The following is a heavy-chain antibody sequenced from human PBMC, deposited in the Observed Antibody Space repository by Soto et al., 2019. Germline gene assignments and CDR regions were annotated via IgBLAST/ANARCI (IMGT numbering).Heavy chain of an antibody. CDR1: GYTFTSYG. CDR2: ISAYNGNT. V-gene: IGHV1-18*01. Sequence: QVQLVQSGAEVKKPGASVKVSCKASGYTFTSYGISWVRQAPGQGLEWMGWISAYNGNTNYAQKLQGRVTMTTDTSTSTAYMELRSLRSDDTAVYYCARDPHYDILTGYQFPARFDPWGQGTLVTVSS. J-gene: IGHJ5*02. CDR3: ARDPHYDILTGYQFPARFDP. D-gene: IGHD3-9*01.